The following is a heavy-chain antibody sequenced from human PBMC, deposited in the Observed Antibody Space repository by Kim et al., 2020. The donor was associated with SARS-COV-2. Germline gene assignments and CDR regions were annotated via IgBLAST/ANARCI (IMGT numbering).Heavy chain of an antibody. V-gene: IGHV4-39*01. CDR2: IYYSGTT. D-gene: IGHD1-1*01. CDR1: GGSIGSSSYY. Sequence: SETLSLTCTVSGGSIGSSSYYWGWIRQPPGKGLEWIGSIYYSGTTYYNPSLRSRATISVDTSKTQFSLELNSVTAADTAVYYCARSTSGVTVGYWGQGTLVTVSS. CDR3: ARSTSGVTVGY. J-gene: IGHJ4*02.